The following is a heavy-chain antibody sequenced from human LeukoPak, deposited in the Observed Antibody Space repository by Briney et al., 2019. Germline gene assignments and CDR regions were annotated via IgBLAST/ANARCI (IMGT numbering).Heavy chain of an antibody. CDR1: GLTFSSYS. Sequence: GGSLRLSCAASGLTFSSYSMNWVRQAPGKGLEWVSYISSSSSTIYYADSVKGRFTISRDNAKNSLYLQMNSLRDEDTAVYYCARDGWDYYDSSGYFLFDYWGQGTLVTVSS. D-gene: IGHD3-22*01. CDR2: ISSSSSTI. J-gene: IGHJ4*02. V-gene: IGHV3-48*02. CDR3: ARDGWDYYDSSGYFLFDY.